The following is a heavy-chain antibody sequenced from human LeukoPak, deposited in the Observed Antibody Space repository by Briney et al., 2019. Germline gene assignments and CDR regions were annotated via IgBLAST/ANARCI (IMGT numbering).Heavy chain of an antibody. CDR3: ARRGDYGVDAFDI. CDR2: IYHSGST. V-gene: IGHV4-4*02. CDR1: GGSISSSNW. Sequence: SETLSLTCAVSGGSISSSNWWSWVRQPPGKGLEWIGEIYHSGSTNYNPSLKSRVTISVDKSKNQFSLKLSSVTAADTAVYYCARRGDYGVDAFDIWGQGTMVTVSS. D-gene: IGHD4-17*01. J-gene: IGHJ3*02.